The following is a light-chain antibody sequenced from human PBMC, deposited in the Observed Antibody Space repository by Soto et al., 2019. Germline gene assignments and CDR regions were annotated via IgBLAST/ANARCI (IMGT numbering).Light chain of an antibody. CDR3: QSYDSSLSAHYV. J-gene: IGLJ1*01. Sequence: QSVLTQPPSVSGAPGQRVTISCTGSSSNIGATYDVQWYPQLPGTAPKLLIYGNSNRPSGVPDRFSGSKSGTSASLAITGLQADDEADYYCQSYDSSLSAHYVFGSGTKVTVL. CDR2: GNS. V-gene: IGLV1-40*01. CDR1: SSNIGATYD.